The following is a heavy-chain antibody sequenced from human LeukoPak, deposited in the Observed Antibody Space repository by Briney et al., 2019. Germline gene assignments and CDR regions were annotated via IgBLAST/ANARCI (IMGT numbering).Heavy chain of an antibody. D-gene: IGHD3-16*01. CDR1: GGSITSNYY. Sequence: SETLSLTCTVSGGSITSNYYWGWIRQPPGKGLEWIGSISYSGSTYYNSSLNSRVTISVDTSKNQFSLRLSSVTAADTAVYYCARDGGPHYQRLAFDIWGQGTMVTVSS. CDR3: ARDGGPHYQRLAFDI. J-gene: IGHJ3*02. V-gene: IGHV4-39*07. CDR2: ISYSGST.